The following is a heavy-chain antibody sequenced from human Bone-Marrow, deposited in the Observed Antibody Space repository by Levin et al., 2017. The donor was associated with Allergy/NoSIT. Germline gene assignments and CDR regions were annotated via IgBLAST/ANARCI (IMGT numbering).Heavy chain of an antibody. Sequence: GESLKISCKGSGYSFTSYWISWVRQMPGKGLEWMGRIDPSDSYTNYSPSFQGHVTISADKSISTAYLQWSSLKASDTAMYYCATITGTTPAVGSWGQGTLVTVSS. CDR2: IDPSDSYT. J-gene: IGHJ5*02. CDR1: GYSFTSYW. D-gene: IGHD1-20*01. V-gene: IGHV5-10-1*01. CDR3: ATITGTTPAVGS.